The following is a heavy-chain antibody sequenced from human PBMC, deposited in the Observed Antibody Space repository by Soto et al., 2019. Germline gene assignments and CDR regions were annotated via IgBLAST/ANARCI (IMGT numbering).Heavy chain of an antibody. Sequence: EVQLVESGGGLIQPGGSLRLSCAVSGFTVSNNYMSWVRQAPGKGLEGVSVIYSGGYTAYGDSVKGRFTISRDNSKNTLFLQRNGRGAAGPAVFCWATHPGGGGYWGQGTLVTVSS. J-gene: IGHJ4*02. CDR2: IYSGGYT. CDR1: GFTVSNNY. CDR3: ATHPGGGGY. V-gene: IGHV3-53*01. D-gene: IGHD3-10*01.